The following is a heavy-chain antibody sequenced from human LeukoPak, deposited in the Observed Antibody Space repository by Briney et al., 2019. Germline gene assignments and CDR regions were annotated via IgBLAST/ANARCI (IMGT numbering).Heavy chain of an antibody. J-gene: IGHJ4*02. D-gene: IGHD1-14*01. CDR2: IYHSGST. V-gene: IGHV4-30-2*01. Sequence: SETLSLTCTASGGSISSGGYYWSWIRQPPGKGLEWIGYIYHSGSTNYNPSPKSRVTISVDTSKNQFSLKLSSVTAADTAVYFCARDSWPEVVRFDYWGQGTLVTVSS. CDR3: ARDSWPEVVRFDY. CDR1: GGSISSGGYY.